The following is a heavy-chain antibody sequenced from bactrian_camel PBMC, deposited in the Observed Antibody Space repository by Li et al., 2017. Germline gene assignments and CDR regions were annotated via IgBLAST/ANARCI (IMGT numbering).Heavy chain of an antibody. J-gene: IGHJ4*01. CDR1: GYIDSTCG. V-gene: IGHV3S53*01. D-gene: IGHD5*01. CDR2: IVTAGVT. Sequence: HVQLVESGGGSVQAGGSLKLSCAASGYIDSTCGMGWYRQAPGKQRELVAAIVTAGVTNYAASVKGRFTIAQDSAKSSSFLQMNSLKPEDTAVYYCAIGLFADFGLGRGTQVTVS.